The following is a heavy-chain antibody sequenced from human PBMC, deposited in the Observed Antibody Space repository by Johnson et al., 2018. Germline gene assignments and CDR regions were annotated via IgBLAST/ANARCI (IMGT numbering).Heavy chain of an antibody. J-gene: IGHJ6*03. CDR3: ARVVRPRTPYMDV. Sequence: VQLVESGGGLVQPGGSLRLSCAASGFSFNRYGFNWVRQAPGKGLEWVSYISDDSRTRYHADSVKGRLTIARDNAKNSLYRQMNTLRAEDAAVYSCARVVRPRTPYMDVGGKGTTVTVSS. CDR2: ISDDSRTR. V-gene: IGHV3-48*04. D-gene: IGHD6-13*01. CDR1: GFSFNRYG.